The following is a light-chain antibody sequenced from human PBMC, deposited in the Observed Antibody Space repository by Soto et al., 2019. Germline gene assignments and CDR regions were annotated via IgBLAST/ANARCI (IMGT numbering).Light chain of an antibody. V-gene: IGLV2-14*01. CDR2: DVS. J-gene: IGLJ1*01. Sequence: QSVLTQPASVSGSPGQSITISRTGTSSDVGGYNYVSWYQQHPGKAPKLMIYDVSNRPSGVSNRFSGSKSGNTASLTISGLQAEDEADYYCSSYTSSSTLLYVFGTGTKLTVL. CDR1: SSDVGGYNY. CDR3: SSYTSSSTLLYV.